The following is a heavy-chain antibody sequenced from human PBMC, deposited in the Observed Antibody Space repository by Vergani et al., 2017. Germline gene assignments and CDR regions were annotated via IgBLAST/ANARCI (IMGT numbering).Heavy chain of an antibody. CDR2: TWYDGNNK. D-gene: IGHD1-14*01. J-gene: IGHJ5*02. Sequence: QVQLVESGGGVVQPGRSLRLSCAASGFTINQYCMHWVRQAPGKGLEWVAVTWYDGNNKQYADSVKGRFTISRDNSKSTMYLQMNSLRDEDTGVYYCARDLRLLYNRFDPWGQGTLVTVSS. V-gene: IGHV3-33*01. CDR3: ARDLRLLYNRFDP. CDR1: GFTINQYC.